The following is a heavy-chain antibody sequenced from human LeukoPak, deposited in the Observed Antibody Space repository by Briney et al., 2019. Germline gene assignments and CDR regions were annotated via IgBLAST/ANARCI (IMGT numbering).Heavy chain of an antibody. CDR1: GFTVSSNY. D-gene: IGHD6-19*01. CDR3: ARERSSVWEPGTDYYYYYGMDV. Sequence: GGSLRLSCAASGFTVSSNYMSWVRQAPGKGLEWVSVMYSGGSTYYADSVKGRFTISRDNSKNTLYLQMNSLRAEDTAVYYCARERSSVWEPGTDYYYYYGMDVWGQGTTVTVSS. J-gene: IGHJ6*02. CDR2: MYSGGST. V-gene: IGHV3-53*01.